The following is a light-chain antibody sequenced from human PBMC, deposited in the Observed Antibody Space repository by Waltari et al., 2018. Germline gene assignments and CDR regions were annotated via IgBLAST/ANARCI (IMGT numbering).Light chain of an antibody. Sequence: YVLTQPPSVSVDPGKTARLTCGGDNLGSQSVNWYQQTPGQAPLLVMFYDTDRPSEIPERFSGSNSGNTATLTISWVEAGDEADYHCQVWDDVTDSGVFGGGTKLTVL. CDR1: NLGSQS. J-gene: IGLJ3*02. CDR3: QVWDDVTDSGV. CDR2: YDT. V-gene: IGLV3-21*04.